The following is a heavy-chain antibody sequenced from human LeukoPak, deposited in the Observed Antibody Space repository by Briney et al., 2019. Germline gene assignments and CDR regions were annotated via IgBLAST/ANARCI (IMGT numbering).Heavy chain of an antibody. V-gene: IGHV3-48*02. CDR3: VRRFDY. CDR2: ISSSTPTI. Sequence: GGSLRLSCAASGFTFSDYYMNWVRQAPGKGLEWVSYISSSTPTIYYADSVKGRFTISRDNAKNSLYLQMNSLRDEDTAVYYCVRRFDYWGRGTLVTVSS. CDR1: GFTFSDYY. J-gene: IGHJ4*02.